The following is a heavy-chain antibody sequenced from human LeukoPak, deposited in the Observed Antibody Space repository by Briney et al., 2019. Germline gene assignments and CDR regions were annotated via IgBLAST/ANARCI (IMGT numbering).Heavy chain of an antibody. D-gene: IGHD2-21*01. CDR3: VRDHLWSFDI. Sequence: GGSLRLSCAVSGFIFSDYSMNWVRQAPGKGLEWVSSIDSSSNYIYYADSVRGRFTISRDNAKNSLYLQMNSLRAEDTAIYYCVRDHLWSFDIWGQGTVVTVSS. CDR2: IDSSSNYI. CDR1: GFIFSDYS. V-gene: IGHV3-21*01. J-gene: IGHJ3*02.